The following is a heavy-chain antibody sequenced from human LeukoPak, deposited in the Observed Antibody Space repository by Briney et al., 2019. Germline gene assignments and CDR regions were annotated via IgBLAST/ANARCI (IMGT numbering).Heavy chain of an antibody. CDR3: ARAKGPTVVPAAIGRFYYYYGMDV. Sequence: GGSLRLSCAASGFTFSTYGMHWVRQAPGKGLEWVAVIWFDGSNKYYADSVKGRFTISRDNSKNTLYLQMNSLRAEDTAVYYCARAKGPTVVPAAIGRFYYYYGMDVWGQGTTVTVSS. CDR2: IWFDGSNK. J-gene: IGHJ6*02. D-gene: IGHD2-2*02. V-gene: IGHV3-33*01. CDR1: GFTFSTYG.